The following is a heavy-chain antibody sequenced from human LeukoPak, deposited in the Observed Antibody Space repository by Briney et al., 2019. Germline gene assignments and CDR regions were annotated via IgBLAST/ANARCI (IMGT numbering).Heavy chain of an antibody. J-gene: IGHJ4*02. V-gene: IGHV3-20*01. CDR1: GFTFEVFG. CDR3: ARDGDFSGSGRPDY. CDR2: TNWNGRST. Sequence: GGSLRLSCAASGFTFEVFGMSWVRQAPGKGLEWVSGTNWNGRSTGYADSVKGRFTISRDNTNNSLYLQMNSLRGEDTAFYDCARDGDFSGSGRPDYWGQGTLVTVSS. D-gene: IGHD3-10*01.